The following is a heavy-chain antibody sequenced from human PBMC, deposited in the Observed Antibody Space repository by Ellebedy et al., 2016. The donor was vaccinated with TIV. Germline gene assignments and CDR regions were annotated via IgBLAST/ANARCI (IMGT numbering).Heavy chain of an antibody. D-gene: IGHD3-9*01. CDR1: GFTFSSYG. CDR2: ISYDGSNK. CDR3: AKAVLTGYPNYYYGMDV. J-gene: IGHJ6*02. Sequence: GESLKISXAASGFTFSSYGMHWVRQAPGKGLEWVAVISYDGSNKYYADSVKGRFTISRDNSKNTLYLQMNSLRAEDTAVYYCAKAVLTGYPNYYYGMDVWGQGTTVTVSS. V-gene: IGHV3-30*18.